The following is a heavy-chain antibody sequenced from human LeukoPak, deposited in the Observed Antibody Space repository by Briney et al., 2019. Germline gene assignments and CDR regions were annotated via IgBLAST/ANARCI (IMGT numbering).Heavy chain of an antibody. J-gene: IGHJ4*02. CDR2: IKQDGSEK. CDR1: GFTFRNYW. V-gene: IGHV3-7*03. D-gene: IGHD3-16*01. CDR3: AKGRGRRDWYFDY. Sequence: GGSLRLSCEASGFTFRNYWMSWVRQAPGKGLEWVANIKQDGSEKYYVDSVKGRFTISRDNSKNTLYLQMNSLRAEDTAVYYCAKGRGRRDWYFDYWGQGTLVTVSS.